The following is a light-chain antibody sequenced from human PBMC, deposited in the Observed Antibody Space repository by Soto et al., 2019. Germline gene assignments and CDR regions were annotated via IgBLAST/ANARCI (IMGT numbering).Light chain of an antibody. V-gene: IGLV2-14*01. J-gene: IGLJ1*01. CDR2: EVS. Sequence: QSVLTRPAYVSGAPGQAIAISCTGTSSDVGGYNYVSWYQQHPGKAPKLMIHEVSNRPSGVSDRFSGSKSGNTASLTISGLQADDEADYYCSSHTSYSTRVFGTGTKVTVL. CDR1: SSDVGGYNY. CDR3: SSHTSYSTRV.